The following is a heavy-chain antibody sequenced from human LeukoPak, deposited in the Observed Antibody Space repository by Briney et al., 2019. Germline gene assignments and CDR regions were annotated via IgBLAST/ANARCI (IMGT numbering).Heavy chain of an antibody. CDR3: ARDSSPARGPDGYNSGLDY. CDR1: GGSISSGGYY. V-gene: IGHV4-31*03. Sequence: SQTLSLTCTVSGGSISSGGYYWSWIRQHPGKGLEWIGYIYYSGSTYYNPSLKSRVTISVDTSKNQFSLKLSSVTAADTAVYYCARDSSPARGPDGYNSGLDYWGQGTLVTVPS. D-gene: IGHD5-24*01. CDR2: IYYSGST. J-gene: IGHJ4*02.